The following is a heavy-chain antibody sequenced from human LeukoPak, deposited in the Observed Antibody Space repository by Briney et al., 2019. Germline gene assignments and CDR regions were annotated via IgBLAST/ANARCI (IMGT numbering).Heavy chain of an antibody. CDR1: GYTFTSYG. J-gene: IGHJ5*02. CDR2: ISAYNGNT. CDR3: ARVVVAATANWFDP. D-gene: IGHD1-26*01. Sequence: ASVKVSCKASGYTFTSYGISWVRQAPGQGLEWMGWISAYNGNTNYPQKLQGRVTMTTDTSTSTAYMELRSLKSDDTAVYHCARVVVAATANWFDPWGQGTLVTVSS. V-gene: IGHV1-18*01.